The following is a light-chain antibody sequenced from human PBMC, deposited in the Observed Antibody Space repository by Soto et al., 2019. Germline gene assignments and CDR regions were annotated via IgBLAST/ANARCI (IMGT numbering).Light chain of an antibody. J-gene: IGKJ1*01. CDR3: QQSYSTVMWI. CDR1: QSISTY. CDR2: DAV. Sequence: DIQMTQTPPSLSASVGDRVNITCRASQSISTYLNWYQQKPGKAPKLLIHDAVALQSGVPSRFSGSGSGTDFTLTISSLQPDDFAIYHCQQSYSTVMWIFGQGTTVEIK. V-gene: IGKV1-39*01.